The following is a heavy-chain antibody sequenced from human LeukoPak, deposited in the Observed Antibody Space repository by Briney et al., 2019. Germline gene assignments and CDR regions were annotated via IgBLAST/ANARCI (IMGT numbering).Heavy chain of an antibody. D-gene: IGHD6-25*01. Sequence: PGGSLRLSCAASGFTFSGYGMHWVRQSPGKGLEWVAAISYDGSNENYANSVRGRFTISRDNPKTTLYLQMNSLRTEDTAIYYCAKDLGPAAGLSPINWGQXXLVXVSS. J-gene: IGHJ4*02. CDR2: ISYDGSNE. CDR1: GFTFSGYG. V-gene: IGHV3-30*18. CDR3: AKDLGPAAGLSPIN.